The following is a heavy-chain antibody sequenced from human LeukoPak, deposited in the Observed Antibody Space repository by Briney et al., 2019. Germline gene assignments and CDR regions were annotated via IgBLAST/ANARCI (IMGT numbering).Heavy chain of an antibody. CDR1: GGSISSYY. V-gene: IGHV4-59*01. CDR3: ARPLNYDSSGYGAFDI. CDR2: IYYSGST. J-gene: IGHJ3*02. D-gene: IGHD3-22*01. Sequence: SETLSLTCTVSGGSISSYYWSWIRQPPGKGLEWIGYIYYSGSTNYNPSLKSRVTISVDTSKNQFSLKLSSVTAADTAVYYCARPLNYDSSGYGAFDIWGQGTMVTVSP.